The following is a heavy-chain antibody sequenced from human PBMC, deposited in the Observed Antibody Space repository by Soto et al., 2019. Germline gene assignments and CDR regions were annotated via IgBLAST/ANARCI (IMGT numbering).Heavy chain of an antibody. Sequence: EVQLVESGGGLVKPGGSLRLSCAASGFTFSSYSMNWVRQAPGKGLEWVSSISSSSSYIYYADSVKGRFTISRDNAKNTLYLKMNSLRADDTAVYYCARDLSDFWSGYYDYWGQGTLVSVSS. D-gene: IGHD3-3*01. J-gene: IGHJ4*02. CDR2: ISSSSSYI. CDR1: GFTFSSYS. V-gene: IGHV3-21*01. CDR3: ARDLSDFWSGYYDY.